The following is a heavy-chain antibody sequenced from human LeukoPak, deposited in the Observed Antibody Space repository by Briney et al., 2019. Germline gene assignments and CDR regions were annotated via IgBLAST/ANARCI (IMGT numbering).Heavy chain of an antibody. J-gene: IGHJ3*02. V-gene: IGHV3-21*01. CDR2: ISSSSYI. CDR3: ARDRSAYDILTGYPSDAFDI. Sequence: GGSLRLSCAASGFTFSSYSMNWVRQAPGKGLEWVSSISSSSYIYYADSVKGRFTISRDNAKNSLYLQMNSLRAEDTAVYYCARDRSAYDILTGYPSDAFDIWGQGTMVTVSS. CDR1: GFTFSSYS. D-gene: IGHD3-9*01.